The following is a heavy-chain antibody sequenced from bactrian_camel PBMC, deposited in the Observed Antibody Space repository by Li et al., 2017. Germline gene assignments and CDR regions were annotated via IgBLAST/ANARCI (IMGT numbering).Heavy chain of an antibody. CDR2: IIDSDGST. Sequence: QLVESGGGSVQAGGSAKLSCAISGGTWNGLYMGWFRQTSGKEREGVAIIDSDGSTNYADSVKGRFTISRDSAKNTVYLQMNNLQPEDTATYYCAEGRGSRGEHCYSLNYWGQGTQVTVSS. V-gene: IGHV3S63*01. J-gene: IGHJ4*01. D-gene: IGHD6*01. CDR3: AEGRGSRGEHCYSLNY. CDR1: GGTWNGLY.